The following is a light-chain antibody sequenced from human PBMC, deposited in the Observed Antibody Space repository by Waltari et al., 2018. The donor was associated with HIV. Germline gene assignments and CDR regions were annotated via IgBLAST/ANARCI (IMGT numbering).Light chain of an antibody. CDR2: EVR. V-gene: IGLV2-8*01. CDR1: GSDVGSQNS. J-gene: IGLJ1*01. Sequence: QSALTQPPSASGSPGQSVTISCTATGSDVGSQNSVTWYQHHPGKAPKLIIYEVRKRPSAVPDRFSGSKSGNTASLTVSGLQAEDEADYYCSSYAGSYTYVFGTGTRLTVL. CDR3: SSYAGSYTYV.